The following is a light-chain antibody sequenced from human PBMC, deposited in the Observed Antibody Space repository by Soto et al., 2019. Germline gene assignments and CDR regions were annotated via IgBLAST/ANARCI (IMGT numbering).Light chain of an antibody. V-gene: IGKV1-5*03. J-gene: IGKJ4*01. CDR1: QSISSW. Sequence: DIQMTQSPATLSASVGDRVTITCRASQSISSWLAWYQQKPGKAPKLLIYKASNLESRVPSKFSGSGSGTEFTLTISSLQPDDFTTYYCQQYNSFPLTFGGGTKVEIK. CDR3: QQYNSFPLT. CDR2: KAS.